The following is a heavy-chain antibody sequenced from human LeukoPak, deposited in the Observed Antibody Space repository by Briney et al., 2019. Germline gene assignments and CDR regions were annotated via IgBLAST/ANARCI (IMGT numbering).Heavy chain of an antibody. CDR1: GFTFSSYE. V-gene: IGHV3-30*02. CDR2: IRYDGSNK. Sequence: PGGSLRLSCAASGFTFSSYEMNWVRQAPGKGLEWVAFIRYDGSNKYYADSVKGRFTISRDNSKNTLYLQMNSLRAEDTAVYYCAKGGSGWYRSGSGFDPWGQGTLVTVSS. J-gene: IGHJ5*02. D-gene: IGHD6-19*01. CDR3: AKGGSGWYRSGSGFDP.